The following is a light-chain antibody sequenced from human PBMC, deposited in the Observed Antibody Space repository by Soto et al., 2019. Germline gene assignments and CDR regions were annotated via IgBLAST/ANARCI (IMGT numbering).Light chain of an antibody. CDR1: SSDVGSDNY. J-gene: IGLJ3*02. CDR3: SSYTTSITLV. V-gene: IGLV2-14*03. Sequence: QSALTQPASVSGSPGQSIAISCTGTSSDVGSDNYVSWYQHHPGRAPKLIIYDVHNRPSGVSNRFSGSKSGNTASLTITGLQAEDEADYYCSSYTTSITLVFGGWTKLTVL. CDR2: DVH.